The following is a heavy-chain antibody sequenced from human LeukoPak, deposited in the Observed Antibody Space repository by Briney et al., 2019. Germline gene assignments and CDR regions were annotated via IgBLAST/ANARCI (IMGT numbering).Heavy chain of an antibody. D-gene: IGHD1-26*01. V-gene: IGHV5-51*01. CDR1: GYTFTTNW. CDR3: TMGWRGTYYDPASY. Sequence: GEPLKISCKGSGYTFTTNWIGWVRQMPGKGLEWMAIIHPADSDTRYSPSFQGQVSISVDKSISTAYLQWSSLKASDTAMYYCTMGWRGTYYDPASYWSQGTLIIVSS. CDR2: IHPADSDT. J-gene: IGHJ4*02.